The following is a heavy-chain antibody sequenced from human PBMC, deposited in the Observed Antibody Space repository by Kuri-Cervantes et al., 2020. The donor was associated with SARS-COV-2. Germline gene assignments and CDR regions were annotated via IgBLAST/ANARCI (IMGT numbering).Heavy chain of an antibody. CDR2: IYHNGST. CDR1: GGSISSSNW. D-gene: IGHD6-6*01. J-gene: IGHJ4*02. Sequence: SCAVSGGSISSSNWWSWVRQPPGKGLEWIGEIYHNGSTNYNPSLKSRVTISVDKSKNQFSLKLSSVTAADTAVYYCARSMEYSSSSAHFDYWGQGTLVTVSS. V-gene: IGHV4-4*02. CDR3: ARSMEYSSSSAHFDY.